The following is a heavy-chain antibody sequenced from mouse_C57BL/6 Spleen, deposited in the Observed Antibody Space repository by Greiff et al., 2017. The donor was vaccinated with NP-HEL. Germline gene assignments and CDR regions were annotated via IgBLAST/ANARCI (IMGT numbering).Heavy chain of an antibody. J-gene: IGHJ3*01. CDR3: ARCYYYGSSFAY. CDR1: GYTFTDYY. V-gene: IGHV1-76*01. D-gene: IGHD1-1*01. Sequence: QVQLQQSGAELVRPGASVKLSCKASGYTFTDYYINWVKQRPGQGLEWIARIYPGSGNTYYNEKFKGKATLTAEKSSSTAYMQLSSLTSEDSAVYFCARCYYYGSSFAYWGQGTLVTVSA. CDR2: IYPGSGNT.